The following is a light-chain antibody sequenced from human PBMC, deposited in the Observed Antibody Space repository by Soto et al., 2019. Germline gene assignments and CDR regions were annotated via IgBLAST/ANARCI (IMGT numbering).Light chain of an antibody. V-gene: IGKV1-5*01. CDR1: QNIGSR. CDR3: QQCNPPFT. J-gene: IGKJ4*01. CDR2: DAS. Sequence: DIQMTQSPSTLSASVGDRVAITCRASQNIGSRLAWYQQKPDEAPKLLIYDASSLESGVPLRFGGCGSGTDFTLIISSLQPDDFSTYYYQQCNPPFTFGGGTKVEIK.